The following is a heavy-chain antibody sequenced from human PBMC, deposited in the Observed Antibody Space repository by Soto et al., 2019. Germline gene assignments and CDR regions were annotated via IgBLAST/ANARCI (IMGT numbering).Heavy chain of an antibody. Sequence: QVQLVQSGAEVKKPGSSVKVSYKASGGTFSSNAISWVRQAPGQGLEWMGGIIPIFGTANYAQKFQGRVTITADESTSTAYMELSSLRSEDTAVYYCARHNWNYARYYYGMDVWGQGTTVTVSS. J-gene: IGHJ6*02. CDR1: GGTFSSNA. CDR3: ARHNWNYARYYYGMDV. V-gene: IGHV1-69*01. CDR2: IIPIFGTA. D-gene: IGHD1-7*01.